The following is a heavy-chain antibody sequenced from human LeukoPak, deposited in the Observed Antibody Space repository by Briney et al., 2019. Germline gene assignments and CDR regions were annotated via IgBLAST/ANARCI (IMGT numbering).Heavy chain of an antibody. CDR2: IYHSGST. CDR3: ARSLYLSTYQLLGY. D-gene: IGHD2-2*01. V-gene: IGHV4-30-2*01. J-gene: IGHJ4*02. CDR1: GGSISSGGYY. Sequence: KPSETLSLTCTVSGGSISSGGYYWSWIRQPPGKGLEWIGYIYHSGSTYYNPSLKSRVTISVDRSKNQFSLKLSSVTAADTAVYYCARSLYLSTYQLLGYWGQGTLVTVSS.